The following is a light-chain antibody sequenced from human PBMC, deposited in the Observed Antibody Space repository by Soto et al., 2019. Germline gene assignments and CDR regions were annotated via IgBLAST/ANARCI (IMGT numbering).Light chain of an antibody. CDR1: KNDVGFYDF. Sequence: QSALTQPPSASGSPGQSVTISCTGTKNDVGFYDFVSWYQHHPGKAPRLIIYEVVQRPSGVPDRFSGSKSGNTASLTVSGLQAADEADYLCKSYAGSNNYVFGSGTKATVL. CDR2: EVV. V-gene: IGLV2-8*01. CDR3: KSYAGSNNYV. J-gene: IGLJ1*01.